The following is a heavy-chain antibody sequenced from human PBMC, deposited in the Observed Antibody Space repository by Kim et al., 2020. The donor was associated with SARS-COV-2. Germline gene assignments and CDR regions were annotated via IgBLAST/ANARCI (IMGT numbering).Heavy chain of an antibody. CDR2: INSDGSSK. CDR3: ARVGHLGADYLEAQLDYFYS. J-gene: IGHJ4*02. Sequence: GGSLRLSCAASGFTFSRYWMHWVRQAPGKGLVWVARINSDGSSKSYADSVKGRFTISRDNAKNTLYLQMNRLRAEDTAVYYCARVGHLGADYLEAQLDYFYSSGQGTPVTVSS. CDR1: GFTFSRYW. V-gene: IGHV3-74*01. D-gene: IGHD1-1*01.